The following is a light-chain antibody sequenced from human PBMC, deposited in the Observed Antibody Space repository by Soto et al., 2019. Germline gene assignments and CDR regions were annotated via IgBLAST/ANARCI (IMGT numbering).Light chain of an antibody. J-gene: IGLJ2*01. CDR2: EVS. CDR3: SSYTSHTTI. V-gene: IGLV2-14*01. CDR1: SSDVGRYAY. Sequence: QSVLTQPASVSGSPGQSSTISCTGTSSDVGRYAYVSWYQHHPGKAPKLMIYEVSSRPSGVSHRLAGSKSGNTASLTISGLQAEDEADYYCSSYTSHTTIFGGGTKLTVL.